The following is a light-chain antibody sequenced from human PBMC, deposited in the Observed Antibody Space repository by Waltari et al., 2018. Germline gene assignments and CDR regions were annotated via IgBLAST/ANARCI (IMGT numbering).Light chain of an antibody. CDR3: QQYYSAPRT. Sequence: DIVMTQSPDSLAVSLGEMATIHCKSSQSVLYSSNSRNYLAWFQQKPGQPPKLVIYWASTRESGVPDRFSGSGSGTDFTLTISSLQAEDVAIYYCQQYYSAPRTFGQGTKVEIK. CDR1: QSVLYSSNSRNY. J-gene: IGKJ1*01. CDR2: WAS. V-gene: IGKV4-1*01.